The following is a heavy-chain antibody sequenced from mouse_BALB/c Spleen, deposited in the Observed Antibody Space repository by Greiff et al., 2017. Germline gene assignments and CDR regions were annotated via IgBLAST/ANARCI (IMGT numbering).Heavy chain of an antibody. CDR1: GFSLTSYG. CDR2: IWAGGST. J-gene: IGHJ2*01. V-gene: IGHV2-9*02. CDR3: ARDYYGSSSPFDY. D-gene: IGHD1-1*01. Sequence: VKLVESGPGLVAPSQSLSITCTVSGFSLTSYGVHWVRQPPGKGLEWLGVIWAGGSTNYNSALMSRLSISKDNSKSQVFLKMNSLQTDDTAMYYCARDYYGSSSPFDYWGQGTTLTVSS.